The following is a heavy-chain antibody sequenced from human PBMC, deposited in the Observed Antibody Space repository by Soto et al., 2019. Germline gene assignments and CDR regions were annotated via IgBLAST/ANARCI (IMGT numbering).Heavy chain of an antibody. V-gene: IGHV4-61*01. CDR2: IYYSGST. CDR1: GGSVSSGSYY. D-gene: IGHD3-22*01. Sequence: SETLSLTCTVSGGSVSSGSYYWSWIRQPPGKGLEWIGYIYYSGSTNYNPSLKSRVTISVDTSKNQFSLKLSSVTAADTAVYYCARASRGGYYDSSGYYRPWFDPWGQGTLVTVSS. CDR3: ARASRGGYYDSSGYYRPWFDP. J-gene: IGHJ5*02.